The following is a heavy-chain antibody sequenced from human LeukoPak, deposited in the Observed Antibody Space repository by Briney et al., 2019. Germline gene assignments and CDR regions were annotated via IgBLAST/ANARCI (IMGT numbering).Heavy chain of an antibody. Sequence: SETLSLTCTVSGGSISSSSYYWGWIRQPPGKGLEWIGSIYYSGSTYYNPSLKSRVTTSVDTSKNQFSLKLSSVTAADTAVYYCAREYYYDSSGYRYWGQGTLVTVSS. CDR3: AREYYYDSSGYRY. J-gene: IGHJ4*02. D-gene: IGHD3-22*01. CDR2: IYYSGST. V-gene: IGHV4-39*02. CDR1: GGSISSSSYY.